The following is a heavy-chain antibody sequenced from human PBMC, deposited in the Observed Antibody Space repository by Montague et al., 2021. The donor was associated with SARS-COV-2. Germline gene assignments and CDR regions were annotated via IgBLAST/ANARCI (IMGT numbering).Heavy chain of an antibody. V-gene: IGHV4-39*01. Sequence: SETLSLTCTVSGGSISSSSYYWGWIRQPPGKGLEWIGSIYYSGSTYYNPSLESRVTISVDTSKNQFSLKLSSVTAADTAVYYCAKVAGSHDTFDIWGRGTMVTVSS. CDR3: AKVAGSHDTFDI. CDR1: GGSISSSSYY. D-gene: IGHD6-19*01. CDR2: IYYSGST. J-gene: IGHJ3*02.